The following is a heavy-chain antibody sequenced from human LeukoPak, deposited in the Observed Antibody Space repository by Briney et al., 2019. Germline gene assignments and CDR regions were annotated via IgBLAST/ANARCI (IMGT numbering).Heavy chain of an antibody. V-gene: IGHV1-69*05. CDR2: IIPIFGTA. J-gene: IGHJ5*02. CDR3: ARAVSLGCSYGSNLDP. Sequence: SVKVSCKASGGTFSSYAISWVRQAPGQGLEWMGGIIPIFGTANYAQKFQGRVTITTDESTSTAYMELSRLRSEDTAVYYCARAVSLGCSYGSNLDPWGQGTLVTVSS. D-gene: IGHD5-18*01. CDR1: GGTFSSYA.